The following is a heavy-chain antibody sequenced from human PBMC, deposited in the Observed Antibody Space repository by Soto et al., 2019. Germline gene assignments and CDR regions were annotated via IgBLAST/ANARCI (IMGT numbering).Heavy chain of an antibody. CDR2: ILPIFGTA. V-gene: IGHV1-69*06. CDR1: GGTFSSYA. J-gene: IGHJ6*02. CDR3: ARASTLTVHCGSVSCPRMDV. Sequence: QVQLVQSGAEVKKPGSPVKVSCKASGGTFSSYAISWVRQAPGQGLEWMGGILPIFGTANYARKFQGRVTITADRSTSTAYMELISLRSEDTAVYYCARASTLTVHCGSVSCPRMDVWGQGTTVTVSS. D-gene: IGHD2-2*01.